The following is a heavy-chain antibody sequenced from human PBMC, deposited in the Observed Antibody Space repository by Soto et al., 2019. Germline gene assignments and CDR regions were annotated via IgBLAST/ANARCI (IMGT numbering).Heavy chain of an antibody. CDR2: INPYNGNT. Sequence: VQLVQSGAEVKKPGASVKISCKASGYTFDTYSMTWVRQAPGQGLEWMAWINPYNGNTHYSQKAQGRVSVTTDTSTSTVYMELRSLRSDDTAVYYCARDVLSKSPYLDFCGQGTLVTVSS. J-gene: IGHJ4*02. V-gene: IGHV1-18*04. CDR3: ARDVLSKSPYLDF. CDR1: GYTFDTYS.